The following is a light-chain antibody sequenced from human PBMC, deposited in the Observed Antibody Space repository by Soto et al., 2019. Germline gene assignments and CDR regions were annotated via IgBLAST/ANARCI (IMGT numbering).Light chain of an antibody. CDR3: QQYGSSGT. CDR2: DAS. J-gene: IGKJ1*01. V-gene: IGKV3-20*01. CDR1: QSVSSY. Sequence: EIVLTQSPGTLSLSPGARAPLSCRARQSVSSYLAWYQQKPGQAPRLLIYDASNRATGIPDRFSGSGSGTDFTLTISRLEPEDFAVYYCQQYGSSGTFGQGTKVDIK.